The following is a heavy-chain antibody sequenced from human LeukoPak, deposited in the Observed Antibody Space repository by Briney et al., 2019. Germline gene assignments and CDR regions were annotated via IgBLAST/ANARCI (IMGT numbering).Heavy chain of an antibody. Sequence: GSSVKVSCKASGGTFSSYAISWVRQAPGQGLEWMGGIIPIFGTANYAQKFQGRVTITADKSTSTAYMELSSLRSEDTAVYYCARSIVVVVAATHYYYGMDVWGKGTTVTVAS. V-gene: IGHV1-69*06. J-gene: IGHJ6*04. CDR2: IIPIFGTA. CDR3: ARSIVVVVAATHYYYGMDV. D-gene: IGHD2-15*01. CDR1: GGTFSSYA.